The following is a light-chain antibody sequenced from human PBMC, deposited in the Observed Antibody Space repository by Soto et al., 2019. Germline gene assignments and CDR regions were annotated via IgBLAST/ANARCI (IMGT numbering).Light chain of an antibody. J-gene: IGKJ5*01. Sequence: IVLTQSPATLSLSPGERATLSGRASQSVSSYLAWYQQKPGQAPRLLIYDASNRATGIPARFSGSGSGTDFPLTISSLEPEDFAVYYCQQRSNWPPSITFGQGTRLEN. CDR3: QQRSNWPPSIT. CDR1: QSVSSY. V-gene: IGKV3-11*01. CDR2: DAS.